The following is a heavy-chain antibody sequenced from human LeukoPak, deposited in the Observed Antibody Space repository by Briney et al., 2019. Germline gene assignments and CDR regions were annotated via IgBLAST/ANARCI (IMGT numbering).Heavy chain of an antibody. CDR1: GFTFSSYA. D-gene: IGHD3-3*01. CDR2: ISGSGGST. J-gene: IGHJ4*02. Sequence: GGSLRLSCAASGFTFSSYAMSWVRQAPGQGLEWVSAISGSGGSTYYADSVKGRFTISRDNSKNTLYLQMNSLRAEDTAVYYCAMQYDFWSGYTDWGQGTLVTVSS. V-gene: IGHV3-23*01. CDR3: AMQYDFWSGYTD.